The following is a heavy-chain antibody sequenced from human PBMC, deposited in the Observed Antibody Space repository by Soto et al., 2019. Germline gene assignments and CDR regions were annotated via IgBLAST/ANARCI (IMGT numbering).Heavy chain of an antibody. Sequence: PSETLSLTCAVYGGSFSGYYWVWIRQPPGKGLEWIGSIYYRGNAYYNPSLQTRVTISLDKSRSQFSLKLNSVTAADSAVYFCARLEELATISYYFDFWGPGALVTVSS. V-gene: IGHV4-34*01. D-gene: IGHD1-1*01. J-gene: IGHJ4*02. CDR3: ARLEELATISYYFDF. CDR2: IYYRGNA. CDR1: GGSFSGYY.